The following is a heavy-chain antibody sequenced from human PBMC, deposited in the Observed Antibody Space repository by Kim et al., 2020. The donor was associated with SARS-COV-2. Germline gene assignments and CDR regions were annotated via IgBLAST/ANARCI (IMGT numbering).Heavy chain of an antibody. J-gene: IGHJ6*03. Sequence: SETLSLTCAVYGGSFSGYYWSWIRQPPGKGLEWIGEINHSGSTNYNPSLKSRVTISVDTSKNQFSLKLSSVTAADTAVYYCARGRGLRYFAWYATKYYYYMGVWGKGTTVTVSS. V-gene: IGHV4-34*01. D-gene: IGHD3-9*01. CDR3: ARGRGLRYFAWYATKYYYYMGV. CDR1: GGSFSGYY. CDR2: INHSGST.